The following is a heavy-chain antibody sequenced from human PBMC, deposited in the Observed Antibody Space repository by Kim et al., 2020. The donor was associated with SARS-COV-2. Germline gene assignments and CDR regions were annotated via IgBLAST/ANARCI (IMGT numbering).Heavy chain of an antibody. J-gene: IGHJ4*02. CDR1: GGSISSYY. V-gene: IGHV4-59*08. D-gene: IGHD6-19*01. CDR2: IYYSGST. CDR3: ARHSRSGWTPFDY. Sequence: SETLSLTCTVSGGSISSYYWSWIRQPPGKGLEWIGYIYYSGSTNYNPSLKSRVTISVDTSKNQFSLKLSSVTAADTAVYYCARHSRSGWTPFDYWGQGTLVTVSS.